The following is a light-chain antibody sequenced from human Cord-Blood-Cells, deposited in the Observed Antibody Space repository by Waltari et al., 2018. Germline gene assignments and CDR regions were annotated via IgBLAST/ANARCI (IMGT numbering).Light chain of an antibody. CDR2: KDS. Sequence: SYELTQPPSVSVSPGQTARITCSGDALPKQYAYWYQQKPGQAPVLVIDKDSERASGIPERFSGSSSGTTVTLTISGVQAEDEADYYCQSADSSGTYWVFGGGTKLTVL. J-gene: IGLJ3*02. CDR3: QSADSSGTYWV. V-gene: IGLV3-25*03. CDR1: ALPKQY.